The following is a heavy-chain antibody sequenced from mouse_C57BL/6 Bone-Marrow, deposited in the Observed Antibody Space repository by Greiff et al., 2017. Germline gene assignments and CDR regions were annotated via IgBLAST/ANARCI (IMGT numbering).Heavy chain of an antibody. V-gene: IGHV1-26*01. J-gene: IGHJ3*01. Sequence: VQLQQSGPELVKPGASVKISCKASGYTFTDYYMNWVKQSHGKSLEWIGDINPNNGGTSYNQKFKGKGTLTVDKSYSTAYMELRRLTSEYSAVYYCARGYYGYAWFAYWGQGTLVTVSA. CDR3: ARGYYGYAWFAY. CDR2: INPNNGGT. D-gene: IGHD2-2*01. CDR1: GYTFTDYY.